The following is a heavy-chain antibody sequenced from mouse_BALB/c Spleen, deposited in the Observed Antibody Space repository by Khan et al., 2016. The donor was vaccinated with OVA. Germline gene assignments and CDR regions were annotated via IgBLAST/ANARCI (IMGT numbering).Heavy chain of an antibody. CDR1: GYSITSEYA. J-gene: IGHJ3*01. CDR2: INYSGNT. V-gene: IGHV3-2*02. D-gene: IGHD2-4*01. CDR3: ARKDYYDYDPFPY. Sequence: EVQLQESGPGLVKPSQSLSLTCTVTGYSITSEYAWNWIRQFPGNKLEWMGYINYSGNTRFNPSLKSRTSITRDTSKNQFFRQLNSVTTEDTATYYCARKDYYDYDPFPYWGQGTLVTVSA.